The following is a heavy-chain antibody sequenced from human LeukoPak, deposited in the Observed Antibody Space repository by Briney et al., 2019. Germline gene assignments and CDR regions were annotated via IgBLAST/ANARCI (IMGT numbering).Heavy chain of an antibody. CDR3: ARSRYSSSSGRDFDY. CDR2: IYTSGST. J-gene: IGHJ4*02. Sequence: SETLSLTCTVSGGPISSDYWSWIRQPAGKGLEWIGHIYTSGSTNYNPSLKSRVTISVDKSKNQFSLKLSFVTAADTAVYYCARSRYSSSSGRDFDYWGQGTLVTVSS. CDR1: GGPISSDY. D-gene: IGHD6-6*01. V-gene: IGHV4-4*07.